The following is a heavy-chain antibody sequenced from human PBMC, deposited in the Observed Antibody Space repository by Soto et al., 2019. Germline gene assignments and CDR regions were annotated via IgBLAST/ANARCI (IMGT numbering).Heavy chain of an antibody. Sequence: GASVKVSCKASGYTFTGYYMHWVRQAPGQGLEWMGWINPNSGGTNYAQKFQGWVTMTRDTSISTAYMELSRLRSDDTAVYYCARSSTVTDRGYYYGMDVWGQGTTVTVSS. CDR1: GYTFTGYY. V-gene: IGHV1-2*04. CDR2: INPNSGGT. CDR3: ARSSTVTDRGYYYGMDV. J-gene: IGHJ6*02. D-gene: IGHD4-4*01.